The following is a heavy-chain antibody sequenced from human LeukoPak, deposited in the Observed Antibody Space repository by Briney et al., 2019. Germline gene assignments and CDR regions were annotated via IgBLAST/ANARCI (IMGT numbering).Heavy chain of an antibody. Sequence: GGSLRLSCAASGFTFSSYSMNWVRQAPGKGLEWVSAISGSGGSTYYADSVKGRFTISRDNSKNTLYLQMNSLRAEDTAVYYCAKSIAVADPWGPFDYWGQGTLVTVSS. D-gene: IGHD6-19*01. CDR2: ISGSGGST. V-gene: IGHV3-23*01. CDR1: GFTFSSYS. J-gene: IGHJ4*02. CDR3: AKSIAVADPWGPFDY.